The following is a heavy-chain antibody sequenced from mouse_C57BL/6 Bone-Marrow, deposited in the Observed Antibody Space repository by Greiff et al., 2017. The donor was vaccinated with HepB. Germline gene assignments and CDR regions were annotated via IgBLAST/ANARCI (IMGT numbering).Heavy chain of an antibody. CDR3: ASLGSSQFAY. V-gene: IGHV5-6*01. J-gene: IGHJ3*01. CDR1: GFTFSSYG. D-gene: IGHD1-1*01. Sequence: EVKLVDSGGDLVKPGGSLKLSCAASGFTFSSYGMSWVRQTPDKRLEWVATISSGGSYTYYPDSVKGRFTISRDNAKNTLYLQMSSLKSEDTAMYYCASLGSSQFAYWGQGTLVTVSA. CDR2: ISSGGSYT.